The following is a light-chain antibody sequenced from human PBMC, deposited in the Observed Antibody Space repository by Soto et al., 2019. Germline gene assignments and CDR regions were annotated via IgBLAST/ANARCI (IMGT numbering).Light chain of an antibody. J-gene: IGKJ1*01. Sequence: DIQMTQSPSSLSAFVGDRVTITCRASQDITIYLNWYQQRPGKAPKLLISSASSLQSGVPSRFSGSGSGTNFTLTIISLQPEDFTTYSCQQSYSTPQTFGQGTRMEIK. CDR3: QQSYSTPQT. CDR1: QDITIY. CDR2: SAS. V-gene: IGKV1-39*01.